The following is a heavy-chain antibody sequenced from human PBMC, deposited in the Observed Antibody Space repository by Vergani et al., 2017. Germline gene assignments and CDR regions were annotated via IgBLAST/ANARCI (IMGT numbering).Heavy chain of an antibody. Sequence: VQLVESGGGLVQPGGSLRLSCAASGFTFSSYAMSWVREAQGKGRGGVAVIWYDGSNKYYADAVKGRFTISRDNSKNTLYLQMNSLRAGDTSVYYCARTHDYGDYWGQGTLVTVSS. V-gene: IGHV3-33*08. CDR1: GFTFSSYA. CDR2: IWYDGSNK. J-gene: IGHJ4*02. CDR3: ARTHDYGDY.